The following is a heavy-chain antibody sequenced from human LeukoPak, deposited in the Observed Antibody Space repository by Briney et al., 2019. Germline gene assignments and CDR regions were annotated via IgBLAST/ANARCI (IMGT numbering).Heavy chain of an antibody. CDR1: GYSISSGYY. CDR2: FYHSGNT. Sequence: PSETLSLTCAVSGYSISSGYYWGWIRQPPGKGLEWIGSFYHSGNTFYNPSLKSRVTISLDTSKNQFSLTLSSVTAADTALYYCARDPRSTYSTTWYGGWYFDLWGRGTLVTVSS. V-gene: IGHV4-38-2*02. CDR3: ARDPRSTYSTTWYGGWYFDL. J-gene: IGHJ2*01. D-gene: IGHD6-13*01.